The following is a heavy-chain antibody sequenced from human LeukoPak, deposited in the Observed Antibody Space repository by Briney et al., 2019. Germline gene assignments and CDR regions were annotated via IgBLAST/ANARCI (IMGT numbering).Heavy chain of an antibody. D-gene: IGHD3-9*01. Sequence: GRSLRLSCAASGFTFSSYSMNWVRQAPGKGLEWVSYISSSGSTIYYADSVKGRFTISRDNAKNSLYLQMNSLRAEDTAVYYCATDRLGSYWYFDIWGRGTLVTVSS. CDR2: ISSSGSTI. CDR3: ATDRLGSYWYFDI. CDR1: GFTFSSYS. V-gene: IGHV3-48*04. J-gene: IGHJ2*01.